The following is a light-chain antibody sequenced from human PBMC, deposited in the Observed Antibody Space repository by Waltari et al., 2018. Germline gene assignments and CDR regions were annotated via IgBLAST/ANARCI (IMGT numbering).Light chain of an antibody. Sequence: EIVMTQSPATLSVSPGERATLSCRASQSVSSNFAWYQQKPGQAPRLLIYGASTRATVIPARFSGSGSGTEFTLTISSLQSEDFAVXYXXXYNNWPYTFGQGTKLETK. CDR3: XXYNNWPYT. V-gene: IGKV3-15*01. CDR1: QSVSSN. J-gene: IGKJ2*01. CDR2: GAS.